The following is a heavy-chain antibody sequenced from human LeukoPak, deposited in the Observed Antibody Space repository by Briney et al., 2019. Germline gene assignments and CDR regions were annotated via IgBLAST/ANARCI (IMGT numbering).Heavy chain of an antibody. CDR3: ARCYYYYYYMDV. V-gene: IGHV4-59*01. CDR1: GFTLSHYW. Sequence: GSLRLSCAASGFTLSHYWMHWIRQPPGKGLEWIGYIYYSGSTNYNPSLKSRVTISVDTSKNQFSLKLSSVTAADTAVYYCARCYYYYYYMDVWGKGTTVTVSS. D-gene: IGHD2-15*01. J-gene: IGHJ6*03. CDR2: IYYSGST.